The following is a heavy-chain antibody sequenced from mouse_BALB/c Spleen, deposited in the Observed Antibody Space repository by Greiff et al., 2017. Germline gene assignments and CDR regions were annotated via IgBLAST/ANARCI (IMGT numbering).Heavy chain of an antibody. CDR3: ATNWGFDY. CDR2: ISSGSSTI. J-gene: IGHJ2*01. V-gene: IGHV5-17*02. D-gene: IGHD4-1*01. CDR1: GFTFSSFG. Sequence: EVQGVESGGGLVQPGGSRKLSCAASGFTFSSFGMHWVRQAPEKGLEWVAYISSGSSTIYYADTVKGRFTISRDNPKNTLFLQMTSLRSEDTAMYYCATNWGFDYWGQGTTLTVSS.